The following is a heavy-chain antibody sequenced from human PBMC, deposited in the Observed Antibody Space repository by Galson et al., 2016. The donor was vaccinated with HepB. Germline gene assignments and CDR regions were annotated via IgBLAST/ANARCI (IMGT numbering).Heavy chain of an antibody. Sequence: QSGAEVKKPGESLKISCKRSGYSFTTYCIGWVRQMPGKGLEWVGIIYPDNSETRYSPSFQGQVTISPDKSTSTAYLHWRRLKASDTAMYYCALRDDDFWTGYSNSPIDDWGQGTMVIVPS. CDR3: ALRDDDFWTGYSNSPIDD. CDR2: IYPDNSET. CDR1: GYSFTTYC. J-gene: IGHJ4*01. V-gene: IGHV5-51*01. D-gene: IGHD3/OR15-3a*01.